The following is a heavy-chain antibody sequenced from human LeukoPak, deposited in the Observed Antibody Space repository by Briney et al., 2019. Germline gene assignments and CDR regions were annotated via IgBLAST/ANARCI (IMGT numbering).Heavy chain of an antibody. V-gene: IGHV3-23*01. D-gene: IGHD6-13*01. J-gene: IGHJ4*02. Sequence: PGGSLRLSCAASGFTFSTYAMSWVRQAPGKGLDWVSTISGSAGSTYYADSVKGRFTVSRDNSNNTLYLQMNSLRAEDTAVYYCAKVVDSTSWSPKFDSWGQGTLVTVSS. CDR1: GFTFSTYA. CDR2: ISGSAGST. CDR3: AKVVDSTSWSPKFDS.